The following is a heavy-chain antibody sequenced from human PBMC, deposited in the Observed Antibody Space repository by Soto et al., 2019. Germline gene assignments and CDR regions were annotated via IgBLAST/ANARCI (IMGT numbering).Heavy chain of an antibody. CDR1: GGSISSGGYS. J-gene: IGHJ4*02. Sequence: TLSLSSAVSGGSISSGGYSFRYLRQPPGKGLEWIGYIYHSGSTYYNPSLKSRVTISVDRSKNQFSLKLSSVTAADTAVYYCARSQTTVTSYEYWGQGTLVTVSS. CDR3: ARSQTTVTSYEY. D-gene: IGHD4-17*01. V-gene: IGHV4-30-2*01. CDR2: IYHSGST.